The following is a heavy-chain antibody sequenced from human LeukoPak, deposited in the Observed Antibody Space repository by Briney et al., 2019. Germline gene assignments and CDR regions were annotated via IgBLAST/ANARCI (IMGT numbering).Heavy chain of an antibody. V-gene: IGHV4-59*01. Sequence: SETLSLTCTVSGGSISSYYWSWIRQPPGKGLEWIGYIYYSGSANYNPSLKSRVTISVDTSKNQFSLKLSSVTAADTAVYYCARLRVDTAMVPEYYFDYWGQGTLVTVSS. D-gene: IGHD5-18*01. CDR3: ARLRVDTAMVPEYYFDY. CDR1: GGSISSYY. CDR2: IYYSGSA. J-gene: IGHJ4*02.